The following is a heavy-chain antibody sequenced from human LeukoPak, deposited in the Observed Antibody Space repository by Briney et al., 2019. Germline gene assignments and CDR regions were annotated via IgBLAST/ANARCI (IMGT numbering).Heavy chain of an antibody. V-gene: IGHV4-31*03. CDR3: SRYKYCTSGVCYFDY. CDR1: VGFTGSGNYY. CDR2: IHYSGST. D-gene: IGHD2-8*01. Sequence: SETLSLTCTVSVGFTGSGNYYWSSIRQHPGKGLEWIGYIHYSGSTYYNPSLKARDTISMDTSKNQLSLKLQSVTAAVTAVYYCSRYKYCTSGVCYFDYWGQGTLGTVSS. J-gene: IGHJ4*02.